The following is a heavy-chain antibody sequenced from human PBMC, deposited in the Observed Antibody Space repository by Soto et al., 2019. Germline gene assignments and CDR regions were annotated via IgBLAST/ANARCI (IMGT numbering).Heavy chain of an antibody. CDR3: ARESGDWPLDWFDP. D-gene: IGHD2-21*02. J-gene: IGHJ5*02. CDR2: MTSDGKSK. V-gene: IGHV3-74*01. Sequence: VHLVESGGGLVQPGGSLRLSCAASGFNFTNHWMHWVRQAPGKGLVWVSRMTSDGKSKAYAESVKGRFAISRDTAKNTVYLQMNGLTVEDTAVYYCARESGDWPLDWFDPWGQGTLVTVSS. CDR1: GFNFTNHW.